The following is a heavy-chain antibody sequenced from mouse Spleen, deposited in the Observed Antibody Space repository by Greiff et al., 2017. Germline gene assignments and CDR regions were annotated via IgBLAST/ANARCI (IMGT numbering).Heavy chain of an antibody. J-gene: IGHJ4*01. D-gene: IGHD1-1*01. CDR1: GFTFSSYA. CDR3: ARQGITTVVAHYYAMDY. V-gene: IGHV5-9*01. Sequence: DVMLVESGGGLVKLGGSLKLSCAASGFTFSSYAMSWVRQTPEKRLEWVATISSGGGNTYYPDSVKGRFTISRDNAKNTLYLQMSSLKSEDTAMYYCARQGITTVVAHYYAMDYWGQGTSVTVSS. CDR2: ISSGGGNT.